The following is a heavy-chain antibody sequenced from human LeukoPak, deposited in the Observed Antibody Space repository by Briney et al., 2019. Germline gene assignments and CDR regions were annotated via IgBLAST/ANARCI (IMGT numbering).Heavy chain of an antibody. Sequence: SVKVSCKASGGTFISYAISWLRQAPGQGLEWMGGIIPIFGTSNYAQKFQGRVTITTDESTSTAYMELSSLRSEDTAVYYCARGETVGAIGVYYYYYYMDVWGKGTTVTVSS. CDR3: ARGETVGAIGVYYYYYYMDV. J-gene: IGHJ6*03. D-gene: IGHD1-26*01. V-gene: IGHV1-69*05. CDR1: GGTFISYA. CDR2: IIPIFGTS.